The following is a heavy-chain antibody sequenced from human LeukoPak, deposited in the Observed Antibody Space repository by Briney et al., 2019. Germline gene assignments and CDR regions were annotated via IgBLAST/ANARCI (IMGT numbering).Heavy chain of an antibody. D-gene: IGHD6-19*01. CDR1: EFTFSSYE. CDR2: ISSSGSTI. J-gene: IGHJ4*02. CDR3: AREAIAVAGSNLFDY. Sequence: GGSLRLSCAASEFTFSSYEMNWVRQAPGKGLEWVSYISSSGSTIYYADSVKGRFTISRDNAKNSLHLQMNSLRAEDTAVYYCAREAIAVAGSNLFDYWGQGTLVTVSS. V-gene: IGHV3-48*03.